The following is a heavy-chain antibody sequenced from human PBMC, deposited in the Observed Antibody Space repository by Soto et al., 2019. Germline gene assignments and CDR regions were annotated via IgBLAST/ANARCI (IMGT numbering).Heavy chain of an antibody. CDR1: GVSISSGGYS. CDR3: AIVPDY. CDR2: MYHSGST. V-gene: IGHV4-30-2*01. J-gene: IGHJ4*02. D-gene: IGHD2-2*01. Sequence: QLQLQESGSGLVRPSQTVSLTCAVSGVSISSGGYSWRWIRQPPGKGLEWIGYMYHSGSTYYNPSLKSRVTISTDRSKNQFSLKLSSVTAADTAVYYCAIVPDYWGQGILVTVSS.